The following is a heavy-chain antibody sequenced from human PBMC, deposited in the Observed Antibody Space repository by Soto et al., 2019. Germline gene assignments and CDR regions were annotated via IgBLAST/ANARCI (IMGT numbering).Heavy chain of an antibody. CDR1: GGSFSGYY. CDR2: INHSGST. Sequence: PSETLSLTCAVYGGSFSGYYWSWIRQPPGKGLEWIGEINHSGSTNYNPSLKSRVAISVDTSKNQFSLKLSSVTAADTAVYYCARTFLEWSAYYYYYMDVWGKGTTVTVSS. V-gene: IGHV4-34*01. CDR3: ARTFLEWSAYYYYYMDV. D-gene: IGHD3-3*02. J-gene: IGHJ6*03.